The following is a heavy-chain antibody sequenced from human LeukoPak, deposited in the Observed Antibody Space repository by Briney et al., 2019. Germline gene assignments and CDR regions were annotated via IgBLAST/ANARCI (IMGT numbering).Heavy chain of an antibody. V-gene: IGHV3-23*01. CDR3: ARGHSGWYDY. D-gene: IGHD6-19*01. J-gene: IGHJ4*02. CDR2: ISPGGGPT. Sequence: GGSLRFSCAGSGFRFSIYGMNWVRQAPGKGLEWVSGISPGGGPTYYADSVKGRFTISRDDSKNTLYLQMNNLRAEDTAVYYCARGHSGWYDYWGQGTLVIVSS. CDR1: GFRFSIYG.